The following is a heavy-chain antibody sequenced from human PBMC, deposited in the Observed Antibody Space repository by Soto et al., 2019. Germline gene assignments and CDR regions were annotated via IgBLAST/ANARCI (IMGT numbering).Heavy chain of an antibody. J-gene: IGHJ1*01. Sequence: QVQLVESWGGVVQPGMSLRLSCAASGFTFSRCAMHWVLQDPGKGLERVAAISYEGSNKYYADSVKGRYTISRDNSKNTLFLPMNSMRAKDTAVYCSAVQWGYWGQGHQVTVS. CDR1: GFTFSRCA. CDR3: AVQWGY. CDR2: ISYEGSNK. V-gene: IGHV3-30-3*01. D-gene: IGHD2-8*01.